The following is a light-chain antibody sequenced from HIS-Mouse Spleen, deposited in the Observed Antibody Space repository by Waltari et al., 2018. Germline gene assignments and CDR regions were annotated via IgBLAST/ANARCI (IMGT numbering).Light chain of an antibody. Sequence: QSVLTQPPSASGTPGQRVTISCSGSSSNIGSNYVYWYQQLPGTAPKLLIYRNNRRSSGVPDRVSGSKSGTSASLAISGLRSEDEADYDCAAWDDSLSGWVFGGGTKLTVL. V-gene: IGLV1-47*01. CDR1: SSNIGSNY. J-gene: IGLJ3*02. CDR3: AAWDDSLSGWV. CDR2: RNN.